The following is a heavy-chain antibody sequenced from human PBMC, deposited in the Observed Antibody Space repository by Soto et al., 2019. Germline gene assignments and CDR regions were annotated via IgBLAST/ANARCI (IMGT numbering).Heavy chain of an antibody. J-gene: IGHJ3*02. D-gene: IGHD3-9*01. Sequence: EVQLVESGGGLVQPGGSLRLSCAASGFTFSSYWMSWVCQAPGKGLEWVANIKQDGSEKYYVDSVKGRFTISRDNAKNSLYLQMNSLRAEDTAVYYCARDHYDILTGYSYDAFDIWGQGTMVTVSS. V-gene: IGHV3-7*05. CDR2: IKQDGSEK. CDR1: GFTFSSYW. CDR3: ARDHYDILTGYSYDAFDI.